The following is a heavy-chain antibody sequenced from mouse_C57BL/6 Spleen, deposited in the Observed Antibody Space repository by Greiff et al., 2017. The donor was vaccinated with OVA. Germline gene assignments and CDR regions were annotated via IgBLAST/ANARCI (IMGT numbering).Heavy chain of an antibody. D-gene: IGHD2-3*01. CDR2: IWSGGST. CDR3: ARNGGYYVEWFAD. J-gene: IGHJ3*01. V-gene: IGHV2-2*01. CDR1: GFSLTSYG. Sequence: QVQLQQSGPGLVQPSQSLSITCTVSGFSLTSYGVHWVRQSPGKGLEWLGVIWSGGSTDYNAAFISRLSISTDNSKSQVFFQMNSLQADDTAIYYCARNGGYYVEWFADWGQGTLVTVSA.